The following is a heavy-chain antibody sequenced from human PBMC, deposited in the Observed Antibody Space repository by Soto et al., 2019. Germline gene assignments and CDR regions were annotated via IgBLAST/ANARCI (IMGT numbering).Heavy chain of an antibody. J-gene: IGHJ5*02. V-gene: IGHV4-34*01. Sequence: SETLSLTCAVYGGSFRGYYWSWIRQPPGKGLEWIGEINHSGSTNYNPSLKSRVTISVDTSKNQFSLKLSSVTAADTAVYYCARGRVPDFWSGYYGNWFDPWGQGTLVTVSS. CDR2: INHSGST. CDR3: ARGRVPDFWSGYYGNWFDP. D-gene: IGHD3-3*01. CDR1: GGSFRGYY.